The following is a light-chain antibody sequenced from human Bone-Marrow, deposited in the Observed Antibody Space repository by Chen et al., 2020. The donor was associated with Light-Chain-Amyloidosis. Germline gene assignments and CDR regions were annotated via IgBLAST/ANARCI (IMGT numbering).Light chain of an antibody. CDR1: SSDVGGNNY. Sequence: QSALTQSPSASGSPGQSVTISCTGTSSDVGGNNYVSWYQQHPGKAPTLLIYEVSKRPSGVLDHFAGSKSGNPASLTGSGLQAEDEADYYCSSYAGSNNYVVGTGTKVAVL. J-gene: IGLJ1*01. CDR3: SSYAGSNNYV. V-gene: IGLV2-8*01. CDR2: EVS.